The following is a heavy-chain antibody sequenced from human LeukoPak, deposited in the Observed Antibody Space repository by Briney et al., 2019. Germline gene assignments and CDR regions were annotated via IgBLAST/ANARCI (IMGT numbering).Heavy chain of an antibody. CDR1: GFTFSSYS. D-gene: IGHD6-13*01. Sequence: PGGSLRLSCAASGFTFSSYSMSWVRQAPGKGLEWVAAISGSGGSTYYVDSVKGRFTISRDNSKKTLYLQMNSLRAEDTAVYYCAKGSRYYYYYYMDVWGKGTTVTVSS. CDR3: AKGSRYYYYYYMDV. J-gene: IGHJ6*03. CDR2: ISGSGGST. V-gene: IGHV3-23*01.